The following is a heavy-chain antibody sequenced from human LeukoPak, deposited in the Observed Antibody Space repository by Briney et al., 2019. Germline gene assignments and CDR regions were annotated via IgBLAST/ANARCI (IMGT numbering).Heavy chain of an antibody. CDR1: GGSISSSSYY. V-gene: IGHV4-39*07. Sequence: SETLSLTCTVSGGSISSSSYYWGWIRQPPGKGLEWIGSIYYSGSTYYNPSLKSRVTISVDTSKNQFSLKLSSVTAADTAVYYCARDRGKALPGYYYMDVWGKGTTVTVSS. CDR3: ARDRGKALPGYYYMDV. J-gene: IGHJ6*03. CDR2: IYYSGST.